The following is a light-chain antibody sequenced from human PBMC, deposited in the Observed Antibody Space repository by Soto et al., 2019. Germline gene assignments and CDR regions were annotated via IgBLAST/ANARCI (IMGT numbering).Light chain of an antibody. CDR1: SSNIGAPYN. J-gene: IGLJ1*01. CDR3: QPYDSSLSGYV. Sequence: QSALTQPPSVSGAPGQRVTISCTGSSSNIGAPYNVHWYQQLPGTAPKLLIYGNSNRPSGVPDRFSGSKSGTSASLAITGLQAEDEADYYCQPYDSSLSGYVFGTGTKVTVL. CDR2: GNS. V-gene: IGLV1-40*01.